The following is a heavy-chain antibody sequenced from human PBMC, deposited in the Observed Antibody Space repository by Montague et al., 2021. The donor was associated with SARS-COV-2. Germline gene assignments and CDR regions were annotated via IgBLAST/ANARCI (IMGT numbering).Heavy chain of an antibody. J-gene: IGHJ6*02. CDR2: ISTSGNT. D-gene: IGHD3-9*01. V-gene: IGHV4-4*07. CDR3: ARDTRPNFAYYDILAGDYYYYGIDV. Sequence: SETLSLTCSVSGDSITNHYWSWIRQPAGKGLEWIGRISTSGNTKYNTSLKSRVTISVDTSQNQFSLKMYSVTAADTAVYYCARDTRPNFAYYDILAGDYYYYGIDVWGQGTTVTVSS. CDR1: GDSITNHY.